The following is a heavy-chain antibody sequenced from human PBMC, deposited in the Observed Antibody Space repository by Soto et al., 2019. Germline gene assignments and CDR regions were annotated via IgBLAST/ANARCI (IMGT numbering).Heavy chain of an antibody. CDR3: ARDRPGGYNSNYYYYYGMDV. CDR1: GVTFSSYA. J-gene: IGHJ6*02. CDR2: IIPIFGTA. V-gene: IGHV1-69*13. D-gene: IGHD6-25*01. Sequence: VASVKVSCKASGVTFSSYAISWMRQAPGQGLEWMGGIIPIFGTANYAQKFQGRVTITADESTSTAYMELSSLRSEDTAVYYCARDRPGGYNSNYYYYYGMDVWGQGTTVTVSS.